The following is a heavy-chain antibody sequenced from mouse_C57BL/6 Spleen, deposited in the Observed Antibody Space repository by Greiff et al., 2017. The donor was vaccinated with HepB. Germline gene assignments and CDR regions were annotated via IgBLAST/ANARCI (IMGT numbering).Heavy chain of an antibody. CDR1: GFNIKDDY. J-gene: IGHJ2*01. D-gene: IGHD1-1*01. V-gene: IGHV14-4*01. CDR3: TTVVGGY. CDR2: IDPENGDT. Sequence: EVKLQESGAELVRPGASVKLSCTASGFNIKDDYMHWVKQRPEQGLEWIGWIDPENGDTEYASKFQGKATITADTSSNTAYLQLSSLTSEDTAVYYCTTVVGGYWGQGTTLTVSS.